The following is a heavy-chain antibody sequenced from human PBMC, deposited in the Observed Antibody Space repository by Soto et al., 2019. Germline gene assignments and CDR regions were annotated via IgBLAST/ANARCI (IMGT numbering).Heavy chain of an antibody. CDR1: GFTFSNYA. CDR3: AKGFIVVVTVIRPDDAFDV. D-gene: IGHD2-21*02. V-gene: IGHV3-23*01. J-gene: IGHJ3*01. CDR2: ISGGGGST. Sequence: GGSLRLSCAASGFTFSNYAMTWARQAPGKGLEWVSGISGGGGSTYYADSVKGRFTISRDPSKNTIFLEMNSLRAEDTAVYYCAKGFIVVVTVIRPDDAFDVWGQGTLVIVSS.